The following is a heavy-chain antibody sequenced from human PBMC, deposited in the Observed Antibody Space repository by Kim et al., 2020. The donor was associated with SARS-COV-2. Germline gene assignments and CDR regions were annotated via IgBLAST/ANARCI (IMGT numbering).Heavy chain of an antibody. Sequence: SETLSLTCTASNGSISSISYYWGWLRRPPXXGLXWXGSINYSGSTNYNPSLKXRVTISVDTSKNQFSLTLSSVSAAXXAXYCCARQGFKVGYGMDVWGQGTTVTV. CDR1: NGSISSISYY. V-gene: IGHV4-39*01. D-gene: IGHD1-26*01. CDR3: ARQGFKVGYGMDV. CDR2: INYSGST. J-gene: IGHJ6*02.